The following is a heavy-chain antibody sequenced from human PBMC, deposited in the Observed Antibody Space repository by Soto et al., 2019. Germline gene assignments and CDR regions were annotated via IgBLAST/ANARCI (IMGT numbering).Heavy chain of an antibody. J-gene: IGHJ6*02. CDR2: ISSSSSYI. CDR1: GFTFSSYS. V-gene: IGHV3-21*05. Sequence: PGGSLRLSCAASGFTFSSYSMNWVRQAPGKGLEWVSYISSSSSYIYYADSVKGRFTISRDNAKNSLYLQMNSLRAEDTAVYYCARDLGVVPAAIDYYYYYGMDVWGQGTTVTVSS. D-gene: IGHD2-2*01. CDR3: ARDLGVVPAAIDYYYYYGMDV.